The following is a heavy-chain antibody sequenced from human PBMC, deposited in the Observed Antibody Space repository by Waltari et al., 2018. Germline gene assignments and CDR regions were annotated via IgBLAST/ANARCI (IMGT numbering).Heavy chain of an antibody. D-gene: IGHD3-22*01. CDR2: TSAYNGNT. Sequence: QVQLVQSGAEVKKPGASVKVSCKASGYTFTSYGISWVRQAPGQGLEWMGWTSAYNGNTNYAQKLQGRVTMTTDAATGTAYMELRGLRSDDTAVYYCASTYYDSSGYPVYWFDPWGQGTLVTVSS. CDR1: GYTFTSYG. V-gene: IGHV1-18*01. J-gene: IGHJ5*02. CDR3: ASTYYDSSGYPVYWFDP.